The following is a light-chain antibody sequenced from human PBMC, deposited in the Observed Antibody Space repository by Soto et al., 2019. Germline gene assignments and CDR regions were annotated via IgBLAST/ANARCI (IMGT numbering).Light chain of an antibody. CDR2: KAS. CDR1: QSISSW. CDR3: QQYDSYSWT. V-gene: IGKV1-5*03. J-gene: IGKJ1*01. Sequence: DIQMTQYPSTLSASVGDRVTITCRASQSISSWLAWYQQKPGKAPKLLIYKASTLESGVPLRFSGSGSGTEFTLTINSLQSDDFATYYCQQYDSYSWTFGQGTKVDI.